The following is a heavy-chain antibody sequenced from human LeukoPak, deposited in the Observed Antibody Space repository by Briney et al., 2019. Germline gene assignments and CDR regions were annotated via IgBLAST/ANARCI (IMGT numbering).Heavy chain of an antibody. V-gene: IGHV4-39*07. CDR3: AGATRITMFP. Sequence: SETLSLTCTVSGGSISSSSYYWGWIRQPPGKGLEWIGSIYYSGSTYYNPSLKSRVTISVDTSKNQFSLKLSSVTAADTAVYYCAGATRITMFPWGQGTLVTVSS. J-gene: IGHJ5*02. CDR1: GGSISSSSYY. D-gene: IGHD3-10*02. CDR2: IYYSGST.